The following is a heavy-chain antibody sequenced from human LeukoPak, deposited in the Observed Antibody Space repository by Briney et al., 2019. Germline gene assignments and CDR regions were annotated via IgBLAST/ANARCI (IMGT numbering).Heavy chain of an antibody. Sequence: ASVKVSCKASGNTITSYDINWVRQATGPGLEWMGWMNPNSGNTGYAQKFQGRVTMTRNTSISTAYMELSSLRSEDTAVYYCARNYYDSSGYYSEWGQGTLVTVSS. V-gene: IGHV1-8*01. CDR1: GNTITSYD. D-gene: IGHD3-22*01. J-gene: IGHJ4*02. CDR2: MNPNSGNT. CDR3: ARNYYDSSGYYSE.